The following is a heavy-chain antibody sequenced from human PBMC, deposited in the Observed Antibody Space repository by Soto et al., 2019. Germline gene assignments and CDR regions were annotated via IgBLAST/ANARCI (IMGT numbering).Heavy chain of an antibody. J-gene: IGHJ4*02. CDR1: GFSLSTSGMC. CDR3: ARIIPDYGDYIFDY. CDR2: IDWDDDK. V-gene: IGHV2-70*11. Sequence: SGPTLVNPTQTLTLTCTFSGFSLSTSGMCVSWIRQPPGKALEWLARIDWDDDKYYSTSLKTRLTISKDTSKNQVVLTMTNMDPVDTATYYCARIIPDYGDYIFDYWGQGTLVTAPQ. D-gene: IGHD4-17*01.